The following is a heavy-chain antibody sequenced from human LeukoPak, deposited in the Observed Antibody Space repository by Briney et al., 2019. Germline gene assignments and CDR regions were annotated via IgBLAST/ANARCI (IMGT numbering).Heavy chain of an antibody. V-gene: IGHV3-30-3*01. CDR1: GFTFSSYA. D-gene: IGHD3-22*01. CDR2: ISYDGSNN. Sequence: GGSLRLSCAASGFTFSSYAMHWVRQAPGKGLEWVAVISYDGSNNYYADSVKGRFTISRDNSKNTLYLQMNSLRAEDTAVYYCASLSSGYYDYWGQGTLVTVSS. J-gene: IGHJ4*02. CDR3: ASLSSGYYDY.